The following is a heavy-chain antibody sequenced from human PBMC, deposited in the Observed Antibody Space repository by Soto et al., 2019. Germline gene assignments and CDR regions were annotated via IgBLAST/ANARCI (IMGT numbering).Heavy chain of an antibody. D-gene: IGHD3-3*01. CDR3: ARPNRGFLDGMDV. Sequence: VSCKASGGTFSSYAISWVRQAPGKGLEWMGIIYPGDSDTRYSPSFQGQVTISADKSISTAYLQWSSLKASDTAMYYCARPNRGFLDGMDVWGQGTTVTVSS. J-gene: IGHJ6*02. CDR2: IYPGDSDT. CDR1: GGTFSSYA. V-gene: IGHV5-51*01.